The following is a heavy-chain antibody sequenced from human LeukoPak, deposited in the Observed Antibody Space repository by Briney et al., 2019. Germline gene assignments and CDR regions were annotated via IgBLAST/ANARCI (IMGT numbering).Heavy chain of an antibody. CDR2: IIPIFGTA. Sequence: ASVKVSCKASGGTFSSNAISWVRQAPGQGLEWMGGIIPIFGTANYAQKFQGRVTITTDESTSTAYMELSSLRSEDTAVYYCASVAAAGTIWFDPWGQGTLVTVSS. J-gene: IGHJ5*02. V-gene: IGHV1-69*05. D-gene: IGHD6-13*01. CDR3: ASVAAAGTIWFDP. CDR1: GGTFSSNA.